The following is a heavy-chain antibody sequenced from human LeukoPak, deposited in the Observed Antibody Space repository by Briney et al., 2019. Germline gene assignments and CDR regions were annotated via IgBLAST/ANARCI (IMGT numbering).Heavy chain of an antibody. CDR2: ISPYNGNT. J-gene: IGHJ4*02. D-gene: IGHD6-13*01. CDR1: GYKFTNYG. Sequence: ASVKVSCKASGYKFTNYGISWVRQAPGQGLEWMGWISPYNGNTIYAQKLQGRVTMTTDTSTSTAYMELRSLRSDDTAVYYCARDHSSSCQLLDYWGQGTLVTISS. V-gene: IGHV1-18*01. CDR3: ARDHSSSCQLLDY.